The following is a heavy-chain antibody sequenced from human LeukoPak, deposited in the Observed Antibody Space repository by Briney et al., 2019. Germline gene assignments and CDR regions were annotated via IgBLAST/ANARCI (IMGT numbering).Heavy chain of an antibody. CDR1: GFTFSSYG. CDR2: ISYDGSNK. V-gene: IGHV3-30*18. CDR3: ANHRTPDRYHWNYFDY. D-gene: IGHD1-20*01. Sequence: AGGSLRLSCAASGFTFSSYGMHWVRQAPGKGLEWVAVISYDGSNKYYADSVKGRFTISRDNSKNTLYLQMNSLRANDTAIYYCANHRTPDRYHWNYFDYWGQGTLVTASS. J-gene: IGHJ4*02.